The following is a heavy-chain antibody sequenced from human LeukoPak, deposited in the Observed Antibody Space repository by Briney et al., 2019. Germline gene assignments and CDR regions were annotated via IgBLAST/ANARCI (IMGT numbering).Heavy chain of an antibody. J-gene: IGHJ4*02. V-gene: IGHV3-48*01. CDR1: GFTFSSYS. CDR3: ARDREAYDFWSGYTQALIDY. Sequence: GGSLRLSCAASGFTFSSYSMNWVRQAPGKGLEWVSYISSSSSTIYYADSVKGRFTISRDNAKNSLYLQMTSLRAEDTAVYYCARDREAYDFWSGYTQALIDYWGQGTLVTVSS. D-gene: IGHD3-3*01. CDR2: ISSSSSTI.